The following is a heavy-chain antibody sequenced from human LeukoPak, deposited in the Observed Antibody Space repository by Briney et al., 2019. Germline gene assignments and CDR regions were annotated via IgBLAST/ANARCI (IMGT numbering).Heavy chain of an antibody. V-gene: IGHV3-48*03. CDR2: ISSSGTTI. J-gene: IGHJ4*02. CDR1: GFTFSSYE. D-gene: IGHD3-9*01. Sequence: GGSLRLSCAASGFTFSSYEMNWVRQAPGKGLEWVSYISSSGTTIYYADSVQGRFTISRDNAKNSLYLQMNSLRAEDTAVYYCAKWGAYDLLTAYSTGAFDYWGQGTLVTVSS. CDR3: AKWGAYDLLTAYSTGAFDY.